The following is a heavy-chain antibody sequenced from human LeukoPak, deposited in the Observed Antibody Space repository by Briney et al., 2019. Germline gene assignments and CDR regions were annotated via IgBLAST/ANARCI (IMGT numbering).Heavy chain of an antibody. Sequence: PSETLSLTCTVSGGSISSYYWSWIRRPPGKGLEWIGYIYYSGSTNYNPSLKSRVTISVDTSKNQFSLELSSVTAADTAVYYCARDVRGGFDYWGQGTLVTVSS. V-gene: IGHV4-59*01. CDR3: ARDVRGGFDY. CDR1: GGSISSYY. D-gene: IGHD2/OR15-2a*01. J-gene: IGHJ4*02. CDR2: IYYSGST.